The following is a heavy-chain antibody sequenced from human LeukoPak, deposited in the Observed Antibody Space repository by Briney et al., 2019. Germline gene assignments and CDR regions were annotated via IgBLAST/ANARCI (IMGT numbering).Heavy chain of an antibody. V-gene: IGHV3-7*01. D-gene: IGHD3-3*01. J-gene: IGHJ4*02. CDR1: GFTFSNYW. CDR2: IKHDGSEK. Sequence: GGSLRLSCAASGFTFSNYWMTWVRQAPGKGLEWVASIKHDGSEKYYVDSVRGRFTISRDNTMNSLYLQMSSLRAEDTAVYYCATDRGWRTSGYYLYYFEYWGQGTLVTFSS. CDR3: ATDRGWRTSGYYLYYFEY.